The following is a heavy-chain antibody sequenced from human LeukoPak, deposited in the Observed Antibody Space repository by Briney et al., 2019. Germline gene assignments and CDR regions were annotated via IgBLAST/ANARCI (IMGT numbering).Heavy chain of an antibody. V-gene: IGHV4-59*01. J-gene: IGHJ6*02. Sequence: SETLSLTCTVSGGSISTYYWTWIRQPPGKGLEWIGYISYSGSTNYNPSLKSRVTISVDTSKNQFSLKLSSVTAADTAVYYCARDKDYGGNSDYYYGMDVWGQGTTVTVSS. CDR2: ISYSGST. CDR1: GGSISTYY. CDR3: ARDKDYGGNSDYYYGMDV. D-gene: IGHD4-23*01.